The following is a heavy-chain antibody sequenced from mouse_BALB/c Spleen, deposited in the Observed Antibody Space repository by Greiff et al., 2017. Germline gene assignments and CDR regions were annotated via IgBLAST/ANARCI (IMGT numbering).Heavy chain of an antibody. CDR3: ARTVRTYAMGY. V-gene: IGHV5-17*02. CDR1: GFTFSSFG. D-gene: IGHD1-1*01. Sequence: EVKLVESGGGLVQPGGSRTLSCAASGFTFSSFGMHWVRQDPETGLEWVAYISSGSSTIYYADTVKSRFTISRDNPKNTLFLQMTSLNSEDTAKYYCARTVRTYAMGYWGQGTSGTGSS. CDR2: ISSGSSTI. J-gene: IGHJ4*01.